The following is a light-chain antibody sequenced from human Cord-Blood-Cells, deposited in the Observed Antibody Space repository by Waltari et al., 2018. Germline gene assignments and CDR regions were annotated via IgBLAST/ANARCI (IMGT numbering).Light chain of an antibody. J-gene: IGLJ2*01. CDR2: DVS. CDR1: SSDGGGYNH. V-gene: IGLV2-14*01. Sequence: SALTQPASVSGSPGLSITISFTGTSSDGGGYNHVSWYQQHPGKAPKLTIYDVSNRPSGVSNRFSGSKSGNTASLTISGLQAEDEADYYCSSDTSSSTLVVFGGGTKLTVL. CDR3: SSDTSSSTLVV.